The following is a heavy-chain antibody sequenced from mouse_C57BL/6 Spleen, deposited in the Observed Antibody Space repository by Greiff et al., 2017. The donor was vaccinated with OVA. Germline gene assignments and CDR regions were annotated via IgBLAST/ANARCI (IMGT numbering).Heavy chain of an antibody. Sequence: VHLVESGPELVKPGASVKLSCKASGYTFTSYDINWVKQRPGQGLEWIGWIYPRDGSTKYNEKFKGKATLTVDTSSSTAYLELHSLTSEDSAVYFCASPSSGYVSLFAYWGQGTLVTVSA. CDR2: IYPRDGST. J-gene: IGHJ3*01. CDR1: GYTFTSYD. V-gene: IGHV1-85*01. CDR3: ASPSSGYVSLFAY. D-gene: IGHD3-2*02.